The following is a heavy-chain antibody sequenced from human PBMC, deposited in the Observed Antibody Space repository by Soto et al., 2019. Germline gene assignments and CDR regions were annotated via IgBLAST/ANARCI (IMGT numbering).Heavy chain of an antibody. D-gene: IGHD3-16*01. CDR1: GFSLSTSGVG. CDR3: AHRRRGSHFDY. V-gene: IGHV2-5*02. Sequence: QITLKESGPTLVKPTQTLTLTCTFSGFSLSTSGVGVGWIRQPPGKALEWLALIYWDDDKRYSPSLKSRLTITTDTSKNPVVLTMTTMDPVDTATYYCAHRRRGSHFDYWGQGTLVTVSS. J-gene: IGHJ4*02. CDR2: IYWDDDK.